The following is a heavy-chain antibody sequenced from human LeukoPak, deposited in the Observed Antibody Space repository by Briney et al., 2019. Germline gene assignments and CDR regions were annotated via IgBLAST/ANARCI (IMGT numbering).Heavy chain of an antibody. J-gene: IGHJ4*02. D-gene: IGHD2-2*01. V-gene: IGHV3-33*01. Sequence: GGSLRLSYAASGFTFSNYGMHWVRQAPGKGLEWVAVIWYDGSNKYYADSVKGRFTISRDNSKNTLYLQMNSLRAEDTALYYCAREFGNIIVVPAAMIIDYWGQGTLVTVSS. CDR1: GFTFSNYG. CDR2: IWYDGSNK. CDR3: AREFGNIIVVPAAMIIDY.